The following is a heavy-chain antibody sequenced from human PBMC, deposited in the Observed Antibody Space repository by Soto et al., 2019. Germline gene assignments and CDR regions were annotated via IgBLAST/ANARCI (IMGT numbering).Heavy chain of an antibody. CDR1: GGSVSSGSYY. J-gene: IGHJ4*02. CDR2: IYYSGGT. CDR3: ARGGGVTATFDY. V-gene: IGHV4-61*01. D-gene: IGHD5-18*01. Sequence: QVQLQESGPGLVKPSETLYLTCTVSGGSVSSGSYYWSWIRQPPGKGLEWIGYIYYSGGTNYNPSLKSRVTISVDTSKNQFSLKLSSVTAADTAVYCCARGGGVTATFDYWGQGTLVTVSS.